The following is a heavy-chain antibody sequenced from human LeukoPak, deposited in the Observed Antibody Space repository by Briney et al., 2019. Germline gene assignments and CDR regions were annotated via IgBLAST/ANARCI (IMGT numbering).Heavy chain of an antibody. CDR1: GGSFSGYY. Sequence: PSETLSLTCAVYGGSFSGYYWSWIRQPPGKGLEWIGEINHSGSTNYNPSLKSRVTISVDTSKNQFSLKLSSVTAADTAVYYCARGASIWSGYQDTLYYFDSWGQGTLVTVSS. D-gene: IGHD3-3*01. CDR3: ARGASIWSGYQDTLYYFDS. J-gene: IGHJ4*02. CDR2: INHSGST. V-gene: IGHV4-34*01.